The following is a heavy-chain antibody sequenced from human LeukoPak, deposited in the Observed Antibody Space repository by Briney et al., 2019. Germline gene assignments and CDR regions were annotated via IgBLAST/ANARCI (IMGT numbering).Heavy chain of an antibody. V-gene: IGHV3-74*01. J-gene: IGHJ5*02. CDR3: ARDTTYSSSSPWFDP. CDR1: GFTFSSYW. Sequence: GGSLRLSCAASGFTFSSYWMHWVRQAPGKGLVWVSRINSDGSSTSYADSVKGRFTISRDNAKNTLYLQMNSLRAEDTAVYYCARDTTYSSSSPWFDPWGRGTLVTVSS. D-gene: IGHD6-6*01. CDR2: INSDGSST.